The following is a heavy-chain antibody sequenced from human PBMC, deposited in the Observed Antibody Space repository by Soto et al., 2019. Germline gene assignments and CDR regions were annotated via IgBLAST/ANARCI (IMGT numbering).Heavy chain of an antibody. CDR2: LSYDGHNE. D-gene: IGHD3-10*01. J-gene: IGHJ4*02. CDR1: GVAFSTYG. CDR3: AKDRGFGEYLFDS. Sequence: QVQLVESGGAVVQPGTSLRLSCAASGVAFSTYGVHWVRQAPGKGLEWVAILSYDGHNEYYTDSVKGRFTISRDTSRNTLYQQMDRLRADDTAMYYCAKDRGFGEYLFDSWGQGTLVTVSS. V-gene: IGHV3-30*18.